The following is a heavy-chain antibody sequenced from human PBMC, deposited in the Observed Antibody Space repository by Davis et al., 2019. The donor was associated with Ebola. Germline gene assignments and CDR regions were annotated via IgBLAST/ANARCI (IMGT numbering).Heavy chain of an antibody. J-gene: IGHJ4*02. D-gene: IGHD3-10*01. CDR2: ISASGGAT. Sequence: PGGSLRLSCAASGFLFSSYAMSWGRQAPGRGLEWVSSISASGGATFYADSVKGRIVMSRDNSNDTLYLRMNNLRAEDTAIYYCAKDLTSYYGSGDFFDYWGQGILVTVSS. CDR3: AKDLTSYYGSGDFFDY. CDR1: GFLFSSYA. V-gene: IGHV3-23*01.